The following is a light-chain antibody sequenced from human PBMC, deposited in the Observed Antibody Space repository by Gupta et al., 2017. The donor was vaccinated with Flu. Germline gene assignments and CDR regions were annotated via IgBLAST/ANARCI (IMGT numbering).Light chain of an antibody. CDR1: QSLSSPY. CDR2: STF. J-gene: IGKJ1*01. CDR3: QQYDTTPRT. Sequence: EIVLTQSPDTLSLSPGERATLSCRASQSLSSPYLSWYQQKPGQAPRLLIFSTFQRATAIPDRFSGSGSGTDFTLTISRLESEDFAMYYCQQYDTTPRTFGQGTKVEI. V-gene: IGKV3-20*01.